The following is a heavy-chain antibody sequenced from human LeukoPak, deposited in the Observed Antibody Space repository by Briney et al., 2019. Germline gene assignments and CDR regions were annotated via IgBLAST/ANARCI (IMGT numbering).Heavy chain of an antibody. Sequence: PGGSLRLSCAAAGFTFSHYGMHWVRQAPGKGLEWVAVIWSDGTNRYYADSVTGRFTISRDNSGNTVYLQMNSLRPEDTGVYYCAKDAQRGFDYSNSLEYWGQGTPVTVST. J-gene: IGHJ4*02. CDR3: AKDAQRGFDYSNSLEY. V-gene: IGHV3-33*06. CDR2: IWSDGTNR. CDR1: GFTFSHYG. D-gene: IGHD4-11*01.